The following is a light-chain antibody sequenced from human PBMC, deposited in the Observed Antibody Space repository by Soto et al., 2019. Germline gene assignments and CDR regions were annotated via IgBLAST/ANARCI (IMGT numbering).Light chain of an antibody. CDR3: QQFGTSPPST. Sequence: EIVLTQSPGTLSLSPGERATLSCRASQSVSSIYFAWYQQKPGQAPRLLIYGASSRATGIPERFSGSGSGTDLTLTISRLEPEDFAVNYCQQFGTSPPSTFGHGTRLDIK. CDR1: QSVSSIY. V-gene: IGKV3-20*01. J-gene: IGKJ5*01. CDR2: GAS.